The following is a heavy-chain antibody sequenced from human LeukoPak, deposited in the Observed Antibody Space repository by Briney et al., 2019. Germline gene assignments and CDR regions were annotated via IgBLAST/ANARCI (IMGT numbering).Heavy chain of an antibody. CDR3: ARGPWYYDSSGYSNPSNFDY. Sequence: GESLKISCKGSGYSFTSYWIGWVRQMPGKGLEWMVIIYPGDSDTRYSPSFQGQVTISADKSISTAYLQWSSLKASDTAMYYCARGPWYYDSSGYSNPSNFDYWGQGTLVTVSS. CDR2: IYPGDSDT. V-gene: IGHV5-51*01. J-gene: IGHJ4*02. D-gene: IGHD3-22*01. CDR1: GYSFTSYW.